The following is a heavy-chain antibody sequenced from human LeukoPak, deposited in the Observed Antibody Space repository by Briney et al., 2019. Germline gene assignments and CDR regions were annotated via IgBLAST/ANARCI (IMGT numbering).Heavy chain of an antibody. CDR1: GGSINSYY. CDR3: ARDGRYFDSSAPTFGNWFDP. D-gene: IGHD3-22*01. CDR2: IYTSGST. V-gene: IGHV4-4*07. Sequence: TPSETLSLTCTVSGGSINSYYWNWIRQPAGKGLEWIGRIYTSGSTNYNPSLKSRVTMSVDTSKNQFSLKLSSVTAADTAGYYCARDGRYFDSSAPTFGNWFDPWGQGTLVTVSS. J-gene: IGHJ5*02.